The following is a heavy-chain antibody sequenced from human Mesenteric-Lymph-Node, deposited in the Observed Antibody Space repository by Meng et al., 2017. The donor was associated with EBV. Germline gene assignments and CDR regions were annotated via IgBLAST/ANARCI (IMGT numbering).Heavy chain of an antibody. V-gene: IGHV4-61*01. CDR3: ASVPTDYSHSRGEFDY. CDR1: GGSVNSDQYY. CDR2: VYNSENT. D-gene: IGHD3-22*01. Sequence: QGQLQESGPRLAKPSETLYLTCTVSGGSVNSDQYYWSWIRQPPGKGLEWIGYVYNSENTNYNPSLKSRVTISVESSKNQFSLNLTSVTAADTAVYYCASVPTDYSHSRGEFDYWGQGTLVTVSS. J-gene: IGHJ4*02.